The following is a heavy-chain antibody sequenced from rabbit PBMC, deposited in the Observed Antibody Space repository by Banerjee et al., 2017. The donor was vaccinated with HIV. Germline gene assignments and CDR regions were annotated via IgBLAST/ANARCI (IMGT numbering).Heavy chain of an antibody. D-gene: IGHD4-1*01. CDR2: IYPDYGNT. CDR3: ARDLAGVAGWNFNL. V-gene: IGHV1S45*01. J-gene: IGHJ4*01. Sequence: QQQLEESGGGLVKPGGTLTLTCKASGIDFSSYGISWVRQAPGKGLEWIAYIYPDYGNTYYASWAKGRFTISKTSSTTVTLQMTSLTAADTATYFCARDLAGVAGWNFNLWGPGTLVTVS. CDR1: GIDFSSYG.